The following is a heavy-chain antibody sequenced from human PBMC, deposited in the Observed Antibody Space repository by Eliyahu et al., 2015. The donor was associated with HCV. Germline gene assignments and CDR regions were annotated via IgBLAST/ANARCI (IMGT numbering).Heavy chain of an antibody. CDR2: IKPWWKP. CDR3: ARAQGPQHDILTGYPDVDGMDV. CDR1: GGSFSGYY. V-gene: IGHV4-34*01. D-gene: IGHD3-9*01. Sequence: QVQLQQWGAGLLKPSETLSLTCAVYGGSFSGYYWSWIRQPPGKGLEWIGEIKPWWKPQYTPSLKSRVTISVDTSKNQFSLKLSSVTAADTAVYYCARAQGPQHDILTGYPDVDGMDVWGQGTTVTVSS. J-gene: IGHJ6*02.